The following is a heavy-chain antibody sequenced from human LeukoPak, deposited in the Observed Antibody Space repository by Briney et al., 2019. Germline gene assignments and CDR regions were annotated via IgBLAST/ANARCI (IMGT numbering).Heavy chain of an antibody. CDR2: ISGSGGST. CDR1: GFTFSSYA. J-gene: IGHJ6*03. Sequence: PGGSLRLSCAASGFTFSSYAMSWVRQAPGKGLEWVSAISGSGGSTYYADSVKGRFTISRDNSKNTLYLQMNSLRAEDTAVYYCSSSSYYHYYMNVWGIGTTVTVSS. CDR3: SSSSYYHYYMNV. V-gene: IGHV3-23*01. D-gene: IGHD6-13*01.